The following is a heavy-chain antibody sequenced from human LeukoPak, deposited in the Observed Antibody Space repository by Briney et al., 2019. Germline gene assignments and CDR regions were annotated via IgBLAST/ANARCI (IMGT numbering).Heavy chain of an antibody. D-gene: IGHD3-3*01. CDR1: GYTFTGYY. Sequence: ASVKVSCKASGYTFTGYYMHWVRQAPGQGLEWMGWINPNSGGTNYAQKFQGRVTMTRDTSISTAYMELSRLRSDDTAVYYCARGGPIFGVDGDAFDIWGQGTMVTVSS. V-gene: IGHV1-2*02. CDR2: INPNSGGT. CDR3: ARGGPIFGVDGDAFDI. J-gene: IGHJ3*02.